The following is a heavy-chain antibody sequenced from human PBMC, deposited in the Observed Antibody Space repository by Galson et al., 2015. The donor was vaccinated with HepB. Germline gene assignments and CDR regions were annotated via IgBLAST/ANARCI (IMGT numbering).Heavy chain of an antibody. Sequence: ETLSLTCTVSGGSISSYYWSWIRQPPGKGLEWIGYIYYSGSTNYNPSLKSRVTISVDTSKNQFSLKLSSVTAADTAVYYCARDLGGGDYVFPLWGQGTLVTVSS. V-gene: IGHV4-59*01. CDR2: IYYSGST. D-gene: IGHD4-17*01. J-gene: IGHJ4*02. CDR3: ARDLGGGDYVFPL. CDR1: GGSISSYY.